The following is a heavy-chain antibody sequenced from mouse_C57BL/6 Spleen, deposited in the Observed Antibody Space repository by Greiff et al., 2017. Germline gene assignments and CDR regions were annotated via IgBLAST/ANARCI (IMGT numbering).Heavy chain of an antibody. CDR2: IHPNSGST. CDR3: AGEYGSYGFAY. J-gene: IGHJ3*01. V-gene: IGHV1-64*01. D-gene: IGHD1-1*02. Sequence: QVQLQQPGAELVKPGASVKLSCKASGYTFTSYWMHWVKQRPGQGLEWIGMIHPNSGSTKYNEKFKSKATLTVDKSSSTAYMQLSSLTSEDSAVXYCAGEYGSYGFAYWGQGTLVTVSA. CDR1: GYTFTSYW.